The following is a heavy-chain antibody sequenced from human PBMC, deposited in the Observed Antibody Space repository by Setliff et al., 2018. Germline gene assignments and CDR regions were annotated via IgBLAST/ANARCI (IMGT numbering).Heavy chain of an antibody. CDR3: ATAVWEFLY. CDR1: GYAFFGYF. Sequence: GESLKISCKASGYAFFGYFMNWVRQAPGQGPEWMGWINPDNGATHYAEKFQGRVTMTRDTSISTAYMELSSLRSDDTAIYYCATAVWEFLYWGQGALVTGS. J-gene: IGHJ4*02. CDR2: INPDNGAT. V-gene: IGHV1-2*02. D-gene: IGHD1-26*01.